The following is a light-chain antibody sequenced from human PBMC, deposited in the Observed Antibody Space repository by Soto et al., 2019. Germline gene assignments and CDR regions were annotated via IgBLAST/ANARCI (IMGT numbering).Light chain of an antibody. V-gene: IGLV2-14*01. Sequence: SVLTQPASVSGSPGQSITISCTGTSSDVGGYNYVSWYQQHPGKAPKLMIYDVSNRPSGVSNRFSGSESGNTASLTISGLQAEDEADYYCSSYTSSTTLVFGTGTKLTVL. J-gene: IGLJ1*01. CDR2: DVS. CDR1: SSDVGGYNY. CDR3: SSYTSSTTLV.